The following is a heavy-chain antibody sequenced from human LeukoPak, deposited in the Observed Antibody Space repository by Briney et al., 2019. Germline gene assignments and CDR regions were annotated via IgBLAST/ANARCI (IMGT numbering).Heavy chain of an antibody. CDR2: IYYSGST. CDR1: AGSISSSSYY. CDR3: ARGYNYGSGRVYYYSYTDV. Sequence: SSETLSLTCTVSAGSISSSSYYWGWIRQPPGKGLEWIGSIYYSGSTYYSPSLKSRVTISVDTSKNQFSLKLSSVTAADTAVYYCARGYNYGSGRVYYYSYTDVWGKGTTVTVSS. D-gene: IGHD5-18*01. V-gene: IGHV4-39*01. J-gene: IGHJ6*03.